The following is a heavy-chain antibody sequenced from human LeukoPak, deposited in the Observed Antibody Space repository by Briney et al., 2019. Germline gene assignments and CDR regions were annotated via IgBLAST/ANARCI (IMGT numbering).Heavy chain of an antibody. J-gene: IGHJ3*02. Sequence: SETLSLTCAVYGGSFSGCYWSWIRQPPGKGLEWIGEINHSGSTNYNPSLKSRVTISVDKSKNQFSLKLSSVTAADTAVYYCATRSDLAFDIRGQGTMVTVSS. CDR2: INHSGST. CDR3: ATRSDLAFDI. V-gene: IGHV4-34*01. CDR1: GGSFSGCY.